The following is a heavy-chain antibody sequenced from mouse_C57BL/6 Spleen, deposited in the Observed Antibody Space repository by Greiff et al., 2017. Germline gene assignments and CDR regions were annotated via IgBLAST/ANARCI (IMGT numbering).Heavy chain of an antibody. CDR2: ISYSGST. CDR1: GYSITSGYD. V-gene: IGHV3-1*01. J-gene: IGHJ2*01. Sequence: VQLQQSGPGMVKPSQSLSLTCTVTGYSITSGYDWHWIRHFPGNKLEWMGYISYSGSTNYNPSLKSRISITHDTSKNHFFLKLNSVTTEDTATYYCARGSPSFDYWGQGTTLTVSS. CDR3: ARGSPSFDY.